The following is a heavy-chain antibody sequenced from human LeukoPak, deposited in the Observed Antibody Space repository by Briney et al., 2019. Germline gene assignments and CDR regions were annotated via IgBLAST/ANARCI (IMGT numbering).Heavy chain of an antibody. J-gene: IGHJ5*02. Sequence: PGGSLRLSCAASGFTFSSYAMHWVRQAPGKGLEYVSAISSNGGSTYYATSVKGRFTISRDNSKNTLYLQMGSLRAEDMAVYYCARGLTHYYGSGSPLYNWFDPWGQGTLVTVSS. CDR1: GFTFSSYA. D-gene: IGHD3-10*01. CDR2: ISSNGGST. CDR3: ARGLTHYYGSGSPLYNWFDP. V-gene: IGHV3-64*01.